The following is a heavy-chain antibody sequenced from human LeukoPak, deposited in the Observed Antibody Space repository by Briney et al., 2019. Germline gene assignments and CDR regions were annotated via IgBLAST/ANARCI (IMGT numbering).Heavy chain of an antibody. D-gene: IGHD2-2*01. V-gene: IGHV1-18*04. CDR2: ISANNGET. Sequence: ASLKVSCKTSGYTFTNYGISWVRQAPGQGLEWMAWISANNGETRYAQNLQDRVTMTTDTSTSTAYMELRGLRSDDTAVYYCARVPPSAHQMLSSDYWGQGTQVTVSS. J-gene: IGHJ4*02. CDR3: ARVPPSAHQMLSSDY. CDR1: GYTFTNYG.